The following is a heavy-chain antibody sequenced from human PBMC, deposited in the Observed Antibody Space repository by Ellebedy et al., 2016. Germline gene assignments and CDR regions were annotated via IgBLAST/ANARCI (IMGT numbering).Heavy chain of an antibody. V-gene: IGHV3-21*01. J-gene: IGHJ5*02. CDR2: ISSSSSYI. Sequence: GGSLRLXXAASGFTFSSYSMNWVRQAPGKGLEWVSSISSSSSYIYYADSVKGRFTISRDNAKNSLYLQMNSLRAEDTAVYYCAREGSYSSSWYAWFDPWGQGTLVTVSS. D-gene: IGHD6-13*01. CDR1: GFTFSSYS. CDR3: AREGSYSSSWYAWFDP.